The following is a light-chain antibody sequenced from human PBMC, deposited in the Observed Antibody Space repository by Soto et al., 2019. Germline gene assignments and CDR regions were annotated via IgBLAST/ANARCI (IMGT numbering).Light chain of an antibody. J-gene: IGLJ1*01. CDR2: EVT. CDR3: SLYADSNSYV. Sequence: QSALTQPPSASGSPGQSVTISCTGTSSDVGGYNYVYWYQQHPGKAPKLMIYEVTKRPSGVPDRFSGSKSGNTASLTVSGLQAEDEADYYCSLYADSNSYVFGTGTKLTVL. V-gene: IGLV2-8*01. CDR1: SSDVGGYNY.